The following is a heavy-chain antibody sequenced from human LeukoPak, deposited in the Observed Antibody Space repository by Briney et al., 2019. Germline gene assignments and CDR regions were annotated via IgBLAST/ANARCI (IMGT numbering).Heavy chain of an antibody. J-gene: IGHJ4*02. D-gene: IGHD2-2*01. CDR3: AREQGYCSSTSCYDFDY. Sequence: GGSLRLSCAAPGFTFSDYYMSWIRQAPGKGLEWVSYISSSGSTIYYADSVKGRFTISRDNAKNSLYLQMNSLRAEDTAVYYCAREQGYCSSTSCYDFDYWGQGTLVTVSS. CDR2: ISSSGSTI. CDR1: GFTFSDYY. V-gene: IGHV3-11*01.